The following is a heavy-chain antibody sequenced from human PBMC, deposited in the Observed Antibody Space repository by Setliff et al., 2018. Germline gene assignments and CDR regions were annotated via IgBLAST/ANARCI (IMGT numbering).Heavy chain of an antibody. D-gene: IGHD1-20*01. V-gene: IGHV1-69*05. Sequence: SVKVSCKASGGTFSSQGISWVRQAPGQGLEWMGGIMPIFGTTNYARKFQGRVTISTDKSTGTAYMEMSSLRSEDTAVYYCAREFGITASVENYYYYMDVWGKGTTVTVSS. CDR2: IMPIFGTT. CDR3: AREFGITASVENYYYYMDV. CDR1: GGTFSSQG. J-gene: IGHJ6*03.